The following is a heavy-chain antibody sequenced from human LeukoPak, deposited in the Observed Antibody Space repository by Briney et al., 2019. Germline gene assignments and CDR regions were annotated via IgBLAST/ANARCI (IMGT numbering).Heavy chain of an antibody. CDR1: GYSISSGYY. CDR3: ARGSITMIVVVPRLNAFDI. J-gene: IGHJ3*02. CDR2: IYHSGST. Sequence: PSETLSLTCTVSGYSISSGYYWGWIRQPPGKGLEWIGSIYHSGSTYYNPSLKSRVTISVDTSKNQFSLKLSSVTAADTAVYYCARGSITMIVVVPRLNAFDIWGQGTMVTVSS. V-gene: IGHV4-38-2*02. D-gene: IGHD3-22*01.